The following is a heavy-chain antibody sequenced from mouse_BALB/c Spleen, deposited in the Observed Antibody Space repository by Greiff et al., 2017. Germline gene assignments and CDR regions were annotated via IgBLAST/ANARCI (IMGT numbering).Heavy chain of an antibody. D-gene: IGHD1-1*01. Sequence: EVQLVESGGGLVKPGGSLKLSCAASGFTFSSYAMSRVRQTPEKRLGWVATISSGGSYTYYPDSVKGRFTISRDNAKNTLYLQMSSLRSEDTAMYYCARLRMFAYWGQGTLVTVSA. V-gene: IGHV5-9-3*01. CDR1: GFTFSSYA. CDR3: ARLRMFAY. CDR2: ISSGGSYT. J-gene: IGHJ3*01.